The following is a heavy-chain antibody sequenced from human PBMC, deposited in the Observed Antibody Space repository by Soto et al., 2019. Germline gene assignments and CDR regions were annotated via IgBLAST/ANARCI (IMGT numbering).Heavy chain of an antibody. Sequence: GGSLRLSCAASGFTFSDFYMSWIRQAPGKGLEWVSYISSSGSHTPYADSVKGRFTISRDNAKNSVHLQMNSLRAEDTAVYYCARVGSTSAAGVLDYWGQGTLVTVSS. CDR2: ISSSGSHT. CDR3: ARVGSTSAAGVLDY. CDR1: GFTFSDFY. D-gene: IGHD6-13*01. V-gene: IGHV3-11*06. J-gene: IGHJ4*02.